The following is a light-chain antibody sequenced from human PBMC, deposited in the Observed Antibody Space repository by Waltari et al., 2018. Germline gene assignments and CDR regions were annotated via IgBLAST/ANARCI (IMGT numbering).Light chain of an antibody. J-gene: IGKJ1*01. Sequence: DIQMTQSPSTLSASVGDRVTITCRASQSISTWLAWYQQKPGKAPNLLIYKESTLESGVPSRFSGSGSGTEFTLTISSLQPDDFATYYCQQYKTYWTFGQGTKVEIK. CDR1: QSISTW. V-gene: IGKV1-5*03. CDR2: KES. CDR3: QQYKTYWT.